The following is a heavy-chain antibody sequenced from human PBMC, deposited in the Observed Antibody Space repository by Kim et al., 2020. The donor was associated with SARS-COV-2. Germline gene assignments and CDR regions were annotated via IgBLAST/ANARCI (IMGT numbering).Heavy chain of an antibody. V-gene: IGHV3-23*01. J-gene: IGHJ4*02. Sequence: GGSLRLSCAASGFTFNNYAMSWVRQAPGKGLQWVSTVTSNGGGTYYADSVKGRFTISRDNSKNTLYLQMNSLRAEDTAVYYCVKVWTAAAGYFDHWGQGIQVTVSS. D-gene: IGHD6-13*01. CDR2: VTSNGGGT. CDR3: VKVWTAAAGYFDH. CDR1: GFTFNNYA.